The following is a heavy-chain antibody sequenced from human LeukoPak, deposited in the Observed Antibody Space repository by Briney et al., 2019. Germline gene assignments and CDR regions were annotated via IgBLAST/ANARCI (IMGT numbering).Heavy chain of an antibody. Sequence: GGSLRLSCAASGFTFSLYWMNWVRRAPGKGLEWVANIKQDGSEKNYVDSVKGRFTISRDNAKNSLYLQMNNLRVEDTAMYYCAGGTGFIIKDWGQETLVTVPS. J-gene: IGHJ4*02. D-gene: IGHD3-9*01. CDR3: AGGTGFIIKD. V-gene: IGHV3-7*03. CDR1: GFTFSLYW. CDR2: IKQDGSEK.